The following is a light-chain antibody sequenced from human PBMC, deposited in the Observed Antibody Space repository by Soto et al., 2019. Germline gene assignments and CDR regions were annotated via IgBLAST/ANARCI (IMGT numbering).Light chain of an antibody. V-gene: IGLV2-14*01. CDR1: SSDVGGYNY. CDR2: EVS. J-gene: IGLJ1*01. Sequence: QSALTQPASVSGSPGQSITISCTGASSDVGGYNYVSWHQQHPGKAPKLMIYEVSNRPSGVSDRFSGSKSGDTASLTISGLQAEDEADYYCSSYTSSSTRVFGTGTKLT. CDR3: SSYTSSSTRV.